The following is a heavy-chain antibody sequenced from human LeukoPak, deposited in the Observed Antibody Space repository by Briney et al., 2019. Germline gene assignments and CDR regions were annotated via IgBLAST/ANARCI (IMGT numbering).Heavy chain of an antibody. J-gene: IGHJ4*02. D-gene: IGHD6-13*01. Sequence: PSETLSLTCTVSGGSISSSSYYWGWIRQPPGKGLEWIGSIYYSGSTYCNPSLKSRVTISVDTSKNQFSLKLSSVTAADTAVYYCAREVRMAAAGIDYWGQGTLVTVSS. V-gene: IGHV4-39*07. CDR2: IYYSGST. CDR3: AREVRMAAAGIDY. CDR1: GGSISSSSYY.